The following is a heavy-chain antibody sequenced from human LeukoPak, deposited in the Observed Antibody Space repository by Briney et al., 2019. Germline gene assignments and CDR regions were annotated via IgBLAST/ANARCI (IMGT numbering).Heavy chain of an antibody. CDR1: GGSISSYY. D-gene: IGHD3-10*01. Sequence: PSETLSLTCTVSGGSISSYYWSWIRQPPGKGLEWIGYIYYSGSTNYNPSLKSRVTISVDTSKNQFSLKLSSVTAADTAVYYCASKAGVDAFDIWGQGTMVTVSS. CDR3: ASKAGVDAFDI. J-gene: IGHJ3*02. CDR2: IYYSGST. V-gene: IGHV4-59*08.